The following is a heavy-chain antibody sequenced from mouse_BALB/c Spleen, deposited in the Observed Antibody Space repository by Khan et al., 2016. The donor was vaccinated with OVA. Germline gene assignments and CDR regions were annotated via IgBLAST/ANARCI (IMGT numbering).Heavy chain of an antibody. Sequence: EVELVESGGGLVQPGGSLKLSCAASGFTFSSYGMSWVRQTPDKRLELVATINSNDDSTYHPDSVKGRFTISRDNAKNTLYLQMSSLKSEDTAMYYCAKGLFDDYYYYSGMDNWGKRTAVTVAA. CDR3: AKGLFDDYYYYSGMDN. D-gene: IGHD2-3*01. V-gene: IGHV5-6-3*01. J-gene: IGHJ4*01. CDR1: GFTFSSYG. CDR2: INSNDDST.